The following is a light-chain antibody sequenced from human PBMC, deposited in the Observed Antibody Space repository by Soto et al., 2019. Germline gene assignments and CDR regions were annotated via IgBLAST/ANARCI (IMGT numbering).Light chain of an antibody. V-gene: IGKV3-11*01. Sequence: EIVLTQSPATLSLSPGEGVTLSCRASQSVSSYLLWYQQKPGQAPRLLIYDASSRATGIPDRFSGGGSGTDFTLTISRLEPEDFAVYYCQQFSSYPLTFGGGTKVDIK. J-gene: IGKJ4*01. CDR3: QQFSSYPLT. CDR1: QSVSSY. CDR2: DAS.